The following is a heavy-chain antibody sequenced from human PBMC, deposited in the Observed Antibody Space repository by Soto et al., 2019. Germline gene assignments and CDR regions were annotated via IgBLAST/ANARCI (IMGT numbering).Heavy chain of an antibody. CDR1: GYTFTSYD. Sequence: QVQLVQSGAEVKKPGASVKVSCKASGYTFTSYDINWVRQATGQGLEWMGWMNPNSGNTAYAQKFQGRVTMTRNTSISTAYMELSSLRSEDTAVYYCARERAAAGTGWFDPWGQGTRVTVSS. J-gene: IGHJ5*02. CDR2: MNPNSGNT. V-gene: IGHV1-8*01. CDR3: ARERAAAGTGWFDP. D-gene: IGHD6-13*01.